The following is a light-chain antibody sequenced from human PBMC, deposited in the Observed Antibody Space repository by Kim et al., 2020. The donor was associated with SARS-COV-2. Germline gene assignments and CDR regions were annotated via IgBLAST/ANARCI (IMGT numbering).Light chain of an antibody. Sequence: VQMTQSPSSLSASVGDRVTITCRATQNIATYLNWYQQKPGKAPKLLIYATSSLQTGVPSRFSGSGSGAEFTLTISSLQPEDFATYYCQQYYSTPRTFGQGTKVDIK. CDR3: QQYYSTPRT. CDR1: QNIATY. CDR2: ATS. J-gene: IGKJ1*01. V-gene: IGKV1-39*01.